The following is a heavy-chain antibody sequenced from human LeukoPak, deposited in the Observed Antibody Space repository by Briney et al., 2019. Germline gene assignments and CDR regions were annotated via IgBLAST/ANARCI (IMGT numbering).Heavy chain of an antibody. V-gene: IGHV3-30*02. CDR2: IRYDGSNK. D-gene: IGHD2-15*01. J-gene: IGHJ6*03. Sequence: QTGGSLRLSCAASGFTFSNAWMSWVRQAPGKGLEWVAFIRYDGSNKYYADSVKGRFTISRDNSKNTLYLQMNSLRAEDTAVYYCAKAPPRGGSYIYYYMDVWGKGTTVTVSS. CDR1: GFTFSNAW. CDR3: AKAPPRGGSYIYYYMDV.